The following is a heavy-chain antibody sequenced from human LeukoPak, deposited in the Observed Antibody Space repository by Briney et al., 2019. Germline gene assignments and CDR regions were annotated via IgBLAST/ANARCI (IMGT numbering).Heavy chain of an antibody. CDR1: GFSFSNYA. CDR3: SKDLVRLTTPVYGPRKSSFYGVDL. Sequence: GGSLRLSCAASGFSFSNYAIHWVRQAPGKGLEWLAGISYDGTNKYYADSVKGRFTMSRNNSENTVYLQMNSVSVEGPAVYYCSKDLVRLTTPVYGPRKSSFYGVDLWGQGPTVTVSS. CDR2: ISYDGTNK. V-gene: IGHV3-30*18. D-gene: IGHD2/OR15-2a*01. J-gene: IGHJ6*02.